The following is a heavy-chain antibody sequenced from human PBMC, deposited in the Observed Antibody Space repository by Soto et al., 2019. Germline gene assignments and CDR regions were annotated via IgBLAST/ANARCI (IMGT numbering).Heavy chain of an antibody. CDR3: AREDSIIIPAVSDF. J-gene: IGHJ4*02. D-gene: IGHD2-2*01. Sequence: GSLRLSCTVSGFAFSNYGINWVRQAPGEGLEWVSSISKSDYTYYSDSVTGRFTISRDNAKNSVSLQMNTLRVEDTAVYYCAREDSIIIPAVSDFWGQGTLVTVSS. CDR2: ISKSDYT. V-gene: IGHV3-21*01. CDR1: GFAFSNYG.